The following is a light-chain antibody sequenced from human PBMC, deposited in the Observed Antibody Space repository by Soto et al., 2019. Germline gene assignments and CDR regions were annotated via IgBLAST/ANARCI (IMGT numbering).Light chain of an antibody. V-gene: IGLV1-51*01. CDR2: DNS. Sequence: QSVLPQPPSMSAAAGPKGTLSCSGSSSNVGNNFVSWYQQLPETAPKLLMFDNSQRPSGIPDRFFGSKSGTSATLANTGPQTGDEAIGYYGTWDTQLRAVVFGGGT. J-gene: IGLJ2*01. CDR1: SSNVGNNF. CDR3: GTWDTQLRAVV.